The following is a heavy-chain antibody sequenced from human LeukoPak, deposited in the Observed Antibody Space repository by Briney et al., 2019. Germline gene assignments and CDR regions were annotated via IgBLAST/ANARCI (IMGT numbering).Heavy chain of an antibody. CDR2: ISGSGGST. V-gene: IGHV3-23*01. Sequence: GGSLRLSCAASGFTFSSYAMSWVRQAPGKGLEWVSAISGSGGSTYYADSVKDRFTISRDNSKNTLYLQMNSLRAEDTAVYYCAKDWAITMIVDAFDIWGQGTMVTVSS. CDR3: AKDWAITMIVDAFDI. J-gene: IGHJ3*02. CDR1: GFTFSSYA. D-gene: IGHD3-22*01.